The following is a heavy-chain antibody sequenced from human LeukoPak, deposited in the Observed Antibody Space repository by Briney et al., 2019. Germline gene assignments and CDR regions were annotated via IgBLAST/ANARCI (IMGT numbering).Heavy chain of an antibody. Sequence: GASVKVSCKASGYTFTGYYMHWVRQAPGQGLEWMGWINPNSGGTNYAQKFQGRVTMTRDTSISTAYMELSRLRSDDTAVYYCARDSLGNWNDYRHFDYWGQGTLVTVSS. CDR2: INPNSGGT. CDR3: ARDSLGNWNDYRHFDY. V-gene: IGHV1-2*02. D-gene: IGHD1-1*01. CDR1: GYTFTGYY. J-gene: IGHJ4*02.